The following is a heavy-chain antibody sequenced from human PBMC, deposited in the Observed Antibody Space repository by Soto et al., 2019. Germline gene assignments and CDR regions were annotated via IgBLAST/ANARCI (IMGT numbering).Heavy chain of an antibody. D-gene: IGHD5-12*01. CDR3: ARGGGRGYNELDP. CDR2: INPNSGGT. J-gene: IGHJ5*02. CDR1: GYTFTAYY. V-gene: IGHV1-2*02. Sequence: QVQLVQSGAEVEKPGASVKVSCNASGYTFTAYYMHWVRQAPGQGLEWMGWINPNSGGTYHAQNFQGRVTMTRDTSTTTAYMELASLRSDDTAVYYCARGGGRGYNELDPWGHGTLVIVSS.